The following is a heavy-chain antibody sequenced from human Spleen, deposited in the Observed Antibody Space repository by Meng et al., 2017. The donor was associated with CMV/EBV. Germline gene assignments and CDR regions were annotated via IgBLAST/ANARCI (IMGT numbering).Heavy chain of an antibody. Sequence: SETLSLTCTVSGASLTSGFNYWTWMRQPPGKGLEWIGYIYYTGSTNYNPSLKSRVTISVDTSKNQFSLKLSSVTAADTAVYYCARFARSYCSGGSCYSGGDWFDPWGQGTLVTVSS. CDR3: ARFARSYCSGGSCYSGGDWFDP. CDR2: IYYTGST. V-gene: IGHV4-61*01. J-gene: IGHJ5*02. D-gene: IGHD2-15*01. CDR1: GASLTSGFNY.